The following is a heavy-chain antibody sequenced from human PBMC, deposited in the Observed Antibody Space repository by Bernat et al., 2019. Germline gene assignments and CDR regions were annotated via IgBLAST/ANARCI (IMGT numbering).Heavy chain of an antibody. D-gene: IGHD2-2*01. CDR2: ISPSGDRS. CDR1: GFTFSTYG. Sequence: EVQLLESGGGLVQPGGSLRLSCAASGFTFSTYGMNLVRQAPGKGLEWVSTISPSGDRSTYADSVKGRFTISRDNSKNTLYLQINSLRADDTAVYYCAKEHYSCSGTSCSFSDYWGQGTLVTVSS. J-gene: IGHJ4*02. V-gene: IGHV3-23*01. CDR3: AKEHYSCSGTSCSFSDY.